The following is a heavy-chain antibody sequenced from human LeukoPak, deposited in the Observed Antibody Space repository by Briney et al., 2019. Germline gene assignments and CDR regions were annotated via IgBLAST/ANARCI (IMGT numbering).Heavy chain of an antibody. CDR2: IYINGGT. D-gene: IGHD6-13*01. CDR3: ARDVGAGIAAAFDY. V-gene: IGHV4-4*07. Sequence: PSETLSLTCTVSGGSLSRYYWSWICQPAGKGLEWIGRIYINGGTNYNPSLKSRVSMSVDTSKNQFSLKVTSVTAADTAVYYCARDVGAGIAAAFDYWGQGTQVTVSS. J-gene: IGHJ4*02. CDR1: GGSLSRYY.